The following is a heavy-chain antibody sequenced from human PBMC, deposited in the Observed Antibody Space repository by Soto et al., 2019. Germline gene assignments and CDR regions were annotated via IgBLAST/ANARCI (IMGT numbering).Heavy chain of an antibody. V-gene: IGHV1-69*06. D-gene: IGHD3-16*02. CDR3: ASWRSYSWSYCFDY. CDR2: VIPMYDSV. J-gene: IGHJ4*02. CDR1: GGTFNTYT. Sequence: QVQLVQSGAEVKKPGSSVKVSCEASGGTFNTYTINWVRQAPGRGLEWMGQVIPMYDSVNYAESFQGRVTITADKSTNIAYMELCSLRSEDTALYFCASWRSYSWSYCFDYWGQGTLVIVSS.